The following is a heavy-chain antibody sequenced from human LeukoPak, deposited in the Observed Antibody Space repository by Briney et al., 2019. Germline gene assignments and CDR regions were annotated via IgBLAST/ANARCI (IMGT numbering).Heavy chain of an antibody. CDR2: INPNSGGT. J-gene: IGHJ6*03. CDR3: ARVTGYCTNGVCYDYYYYYMDV. V-gene: IGHV1-2*02. D-gene: IGHD2-8*01. Sequence: ASVKVSCKASGYTFTGYYMHWVRQAPGQGLEWMGWINPNSGGTNYAQKFQGRVTMTRDTSISTAYMELGRLRSDDTAVYYCARVTGYCTNGVCYDYYYYYMDVWGKGTTVTVSS. CDR1: GYTFTGYY.